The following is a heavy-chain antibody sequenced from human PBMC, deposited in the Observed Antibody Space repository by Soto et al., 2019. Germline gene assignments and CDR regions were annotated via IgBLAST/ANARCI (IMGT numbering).Heavy chain of an antibody. V-gene: IGHV4-59*08. CDR1: GGSISSYY. CDR3: ARRYGSCFDY. Sequence: QVQLQELGPGLVKPSETLSLTCTVSGGSISSYYWSWIRQPPGKGLEWIGYIYYSGSTNYNPSLKSRVTISVDTPKNQFPLKLSSVTAADTAVSYCARRYGSCFDYWGQGTLVTVSS. J-gene: IGHJ4*02. CDR2: IYYSGST. D-gene: IGHD6-6*01.